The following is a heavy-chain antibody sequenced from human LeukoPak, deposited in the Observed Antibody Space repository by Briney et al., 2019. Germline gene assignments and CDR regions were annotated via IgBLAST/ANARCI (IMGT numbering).Heavy chain of an antibody. D-gene: IGHD2-2*01. CDR3: ARNIVVVPAENWFDP. CDR2: IYHSGST. J-gene: IGHJ5*02. V-gene: IGHV4-38-2*02. CDR1: GYSISSGYY. Sequence: SETLSLTCTVSGYSISSGYYWGWIRQPPGKGLGWIGSIYHSGSTYYNPSLQSRVTISVDTSKNQFSLKLSSVTAADTAVYYCARNIVVVPAENWFDPWGQGTLVTVSS.